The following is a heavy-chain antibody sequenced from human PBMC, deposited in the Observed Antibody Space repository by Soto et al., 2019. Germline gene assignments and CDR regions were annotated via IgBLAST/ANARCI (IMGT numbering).Heavy chain of an antibody. V-gene: IGHV5-51*01. CDR2: IYPGDSDT. CDR1: GYSFTNYW. D-gene: IGHD3-10*01. CDR3: ARRITMARGVVPHAFDI. Sequence: PGESLKISCKGSGYSFTNYWIGWVRQMPGKGLEWMGLIYPGDSDTRYSPSFQGQVTISADKSINTAYLQWSSLKAADTAMYYCARRITMARGVVPHAFDIWGQGTVVTVSS. J-gene: IGHJ3*02.